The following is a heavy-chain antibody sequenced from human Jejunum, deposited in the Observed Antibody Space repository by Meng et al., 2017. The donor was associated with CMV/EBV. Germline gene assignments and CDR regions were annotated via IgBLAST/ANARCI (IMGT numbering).Heavy chain of an antibody. V-gene: IGHV3-23*01. Sequence: AGYGFTFSSKDMSWGRQAPGKGLEWVSSISGSGANTRYADSVKGRFTISRDNSKNTLYLQMDSLRAEDAAVYYCAKHGGNWGSNFDYWGQGTLVTVSS. J-gene: IGHJ4*02. D-gene: IGHD7-27*01. CDR3: AKHGGNWGSNFDY. CDR2: ISGSGANT. CDR1: GFTFSSKD.